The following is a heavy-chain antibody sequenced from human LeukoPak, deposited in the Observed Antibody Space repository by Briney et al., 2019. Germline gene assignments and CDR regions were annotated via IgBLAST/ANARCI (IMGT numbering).Heavy chain of an antibody. CDR1: GFTFSSCG. D-gene: IGHD3-10*01. CDR2: ISYDGSNK. Sequence: PGGSLRLSCAASGFTFSSCGMHWVRQAPGKGLEWVAVISYDGSNKYYADSVKGRFTISRDNSKNTLYLQMNSLRAEDTAVYYCAKRSLRGSGSTNGMDVWGQGTTVTVSS. V-gene: IGHV3-30*18. J-gene: IGHJ6*02. CDR3: AKRSLRGSGSTNGMDV.